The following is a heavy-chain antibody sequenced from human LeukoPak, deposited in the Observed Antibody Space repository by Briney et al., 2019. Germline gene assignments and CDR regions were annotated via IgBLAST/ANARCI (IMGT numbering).Heavy chain of an antibody. J-gene: IGHJ4*02. CDR2: ISSSGSTI. D-gene: IGHD3-22*01. Sequence: GGSLRLSCAASGFTFSDYYMSWIRQAPGKGLEWVSYISSSGSTIYYADSVKGRFTISRDNAKNSLYLLMNSLRAEDTAVYYCASGEYYYDSSGYIFDYWGQGTLVTVSS. CDR1: GFTFSDYY. V-gene: IGHV3-11*04. CDR3: ASGEYYYDSSGYIFDY.